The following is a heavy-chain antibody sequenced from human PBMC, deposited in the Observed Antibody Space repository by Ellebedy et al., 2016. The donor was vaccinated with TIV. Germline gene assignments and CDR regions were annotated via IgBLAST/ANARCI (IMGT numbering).Heavy chain of an antibody. CDR3: AEGAGWLIEH. CDR1: GFTFSNYW. CDR2: IKQDGSEK. J-gene: IGHJ1*01. V-gene: IGHV3-7*01. Sequence: GGSLRLSXAGSGFTFSNYWMIWVRQAPGKGLEWVANIKQDGSEKYYVDSVKGRFTISRDNAKNSLYLQMNSLRADDTAVYYCAEGAGWLIEHWGLGTLVTVSS. D-gene: IGHD6-19*01.